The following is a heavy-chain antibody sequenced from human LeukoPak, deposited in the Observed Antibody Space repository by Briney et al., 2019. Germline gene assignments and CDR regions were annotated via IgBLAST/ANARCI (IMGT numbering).Heavy chain of an antibody. V-gene: IGHV1-18*01. CDR3: ATGDDSSGSIDY. CDR1: GYTFTSYG. Sequence: ASVKVPCKASGYTFTSYGISWVRQAPGQGLEWMGWISAYNGNTNYAQKLQGRVTMTTDTSTSTVYMELRSLRSDDTAVYYCATGDDSSGSIDYWGQGTLVTVSS. D-gene: IGHD3-22*01. J-gene: IGHJ4*02. CDR2: ISAYNGNT.